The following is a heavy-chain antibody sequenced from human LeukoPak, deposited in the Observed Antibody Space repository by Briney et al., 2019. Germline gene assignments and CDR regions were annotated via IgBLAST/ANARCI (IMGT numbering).Heavy chain of an antibody. CDR1: GGSIGSYY. J-gene: IGHJ6*02. CDR2: IYYSGST. CDR3: ARHMGTTFGGVIAQDYYYYGMDV. D-gene: IGHD3-16*02. Sequence: SETLSLTCTVSGGSIGSYYWSWIRQPPGKGLEWIGYIYYSGSTNYNPSLKSRVTISVDTSKNQFSLKLSSVTAADTAVYYCARHMGTTFGGVIAQDYYYYGMDVWGQGTTVTVSS. V-gene: IGHV4-59*08.